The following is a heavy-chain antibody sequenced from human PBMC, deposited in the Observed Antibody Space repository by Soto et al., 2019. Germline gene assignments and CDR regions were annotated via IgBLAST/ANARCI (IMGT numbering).Heavy chain of an antibody. J-gene: IGHJ4*02. CDR2: IYYSGST. Sequence: QVQLQESGPGLVKPSQTLSLTCTVSGGSISSGGYYWSWIRQHPGKGLEWIGYIYYSGSTYYNPAVQSRVTRRVDTAKNQFSLKLSSVTAADTAVYYCARQGSYYGSGSYFREAYFDYWGQGTLVTVSS. CDR1: GGSISSGGYY. CDR3: ARQGSYYGSGSYFREAYFDY. V-gene: IGHV4-31*03. D-gene: IGHD3-10*01.